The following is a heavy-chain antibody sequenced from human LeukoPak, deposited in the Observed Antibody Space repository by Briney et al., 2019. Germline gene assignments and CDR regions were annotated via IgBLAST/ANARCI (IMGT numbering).Heavy chain of an antibody. Sequence: GGSLRLSCAASGFTFSSYWMSWVRQAPGKGLEWVANIKQDGSEKYYVDSVKGRFTISRDNAKNSLYLQMNSLRAEDTAVYYCARDFNADYGDSLPLDYWGQGTLVTVSS. J-gene: IGHJ4*02. CDR3: ARDFNADYGDSLPLDY. CDR2: IKQDGSEK. V-gene: IGHV3-7*01. CDR1: GFTFSSYW. D-gene: IGHD4-17*01.